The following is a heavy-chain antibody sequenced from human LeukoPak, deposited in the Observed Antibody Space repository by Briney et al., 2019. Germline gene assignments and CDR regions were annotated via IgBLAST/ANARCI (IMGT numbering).Heavy chain of an antibody. V-gene: IGHV3-23*01. J-gene: IGHJ4*02. D-gene: IGHD2-15*01. CDR3: ASRGGQSSFDY. CDR1: GFTFGNYA. Sequence: GGSLRLSCAASGFTFGNYAMSWVRQAPGKGLEWVSTASGTDGRTYYADSVKGRFTISSDNSKNTLFLQMNSLGAEDTAVYYCASRGGQSSFDYWGQGTLVTVSS. CDR2: ASGTDGRT.